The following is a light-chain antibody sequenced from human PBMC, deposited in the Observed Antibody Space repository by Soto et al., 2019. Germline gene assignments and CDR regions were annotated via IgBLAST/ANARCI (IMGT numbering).Light chain of an antibody. V-gene: IGLV2-14*01. CDR2: DVS. CDR1: SSDVGGYNY. Sequence: QSALTQPASVSASPGQSITISCTGTSSDVGGYNYVSWYQQHPGKAPKLMIFDVSNRPSGVSNRFSGSKSGNTASLTISGLQAEDEADYYRSSYTSSSTLVFGTGTKLTVL. J-gene: IGLJ1*01. CDR3: SSYTSSSTLV.